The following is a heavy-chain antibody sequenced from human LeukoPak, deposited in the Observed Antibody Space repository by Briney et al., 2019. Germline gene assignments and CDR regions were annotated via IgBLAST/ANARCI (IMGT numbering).Heavy chain of an antibody. D-gene: IGHD3-22*01. J-gene: IGHJ4*02. V-gene: IGHV3-53*01. CDR2: IYSVRGT. CDR3: ARYYYDSSGYPDHFDY. Sequence: GRSLRLSCAASGFIVSNNYMSWARQAPGKWLERAPVIYSVRGTYYADSMKGRLTISRHNSTTTVSLQMTSLRAEDTAVYYCARYYYDSSGYPDHFDYWGQGTLVTVSP. CDR1: GFIVSNNY.